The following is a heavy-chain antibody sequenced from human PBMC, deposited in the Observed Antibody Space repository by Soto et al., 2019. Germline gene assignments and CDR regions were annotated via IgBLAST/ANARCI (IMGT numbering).Heavy chain of an antibody. CDR1: GSTFSSYA. CDR3: AREEKMVGAPFNWFDP. D-gene: IGHD1-26*01. CDR2: IIPIFGTA. V-gene: IGHV1-69*06. J-gene: IGHJ5*02. Sequence: QVQLVQSGAEVKKPGSSVKVSCKASGSTFSSYAISWVRQAPGQGLEWMGGIIPIFGTANYAHKFQGRVTITADKSTSTAYMELSSLRSEDTAVYYCAREEKMVGAPFNWFDPWGQGTLVTVSS.